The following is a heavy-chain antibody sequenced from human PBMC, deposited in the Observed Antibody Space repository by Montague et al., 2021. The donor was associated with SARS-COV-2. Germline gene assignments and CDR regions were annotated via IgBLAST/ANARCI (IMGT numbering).Heavy chain of an antibody. Sequence: SETLSLTCTVSGGSISNHNWNWIRHSPRTGLELIGYMYYSGSTKYNPSLKSRATISVDTSKNQFSLTLSSITAADTAAYYCARARWDTICGVIGDYYGMDIWGQGTTVTVS. CDR1: GGSISNHN. CDR2: MYYSGST. V-gene: IGHV4-59*11. J-gene: IGHJ6*02. D-gene: IGHD3-3*01. CDR3: ARARWDTICGVIGDYYGMDI.